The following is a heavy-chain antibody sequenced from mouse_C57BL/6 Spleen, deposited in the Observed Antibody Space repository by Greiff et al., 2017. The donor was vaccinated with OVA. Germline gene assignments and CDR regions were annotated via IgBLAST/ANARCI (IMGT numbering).Heavy chain of an antibody. CDR1: GFNITDYY. CDR2: IDPEDGET. J-gene: IGHJ1*03. CDR3: ARRTYYGSSYGYFDV. Sequence: EVQLQESGAELVKPGASVKLSCTASGFNITDYYMHWVKQRTEQGLEWIGRIDPEDGETKYAPKFQGKATITADTSSNTAYLQLSSLTSEDTAVYYLARRTYYGSSYGYFDVWGTATTVTFSS. V-gene: IGHV14-2*01. D-gene: IGHD1-1*01.